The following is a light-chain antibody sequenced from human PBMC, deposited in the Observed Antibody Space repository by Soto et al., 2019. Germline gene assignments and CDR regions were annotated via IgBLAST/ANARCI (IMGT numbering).Light chain of an antibody. J-gene: IGLJ2*01. CDR2: DVS. V-gene: IGLV2-14*01. CDR3: SSYTRRRTPHVV. Sequence: QSALTQPASVSGSPGQSITISCTGTSSDVGGYNYVSWYQQHPGKAPKLMIYDVSIRPSGVSNRFSGSKSGNTASLTISGLQAEDEADYYCSSYTRRRTPHVVFGGGTKLTVL. CDR1: SSDVGGYNY.